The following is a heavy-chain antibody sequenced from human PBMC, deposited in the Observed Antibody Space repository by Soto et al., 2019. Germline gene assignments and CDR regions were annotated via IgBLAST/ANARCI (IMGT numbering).Heavy chain of an antibody. J-gene: IGHJ4*02. D-gene: IGHD2-21*02. V-gene: IGHV3-23*01. CDR2: ISGSGGST. CDR1: GFTFSSYA. CDR3: AKDRVVVVTAISGPFDY. Sequence: GGSLRLSCAASGFTFSSYAMSWVRQAPGKGLEWVSAISGSGGSTYYADSVKGRFTISRDNSKNTLYLQMNSLRAEDTAVYYCAKDRVVVVTAISGPFDYWGQGTLVTVSS.